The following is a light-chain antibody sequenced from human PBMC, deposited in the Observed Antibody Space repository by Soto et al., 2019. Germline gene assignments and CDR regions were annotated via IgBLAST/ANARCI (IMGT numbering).Light chain of an antibody. J-gene: IGKJ2*01. CDR3: QQYNNWPPMYT. V-gene: IGKV3-15*01. CDR2: GAS. Sequence: EIVMTQSPATLSVSPGERATLSCRASQSVSSNLAWYQQKPGQAPRLLIYGASTRATDIPARFSGSGSGTEFTLTISSPQSEDLAVYYCQQYNNWPPMYTFGQGTKLEIK. CDR1: QSVSSN.